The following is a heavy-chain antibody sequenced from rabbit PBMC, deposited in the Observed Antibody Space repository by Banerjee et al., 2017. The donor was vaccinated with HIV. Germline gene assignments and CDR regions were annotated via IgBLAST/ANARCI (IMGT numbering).Heavy chain of an antibody. Sequence: QLKETGGGLVQPGGSLTLSCKASGFDFSSYYMSWVRQAPGKGLEWIGIIYAGKGSTDYASWVNGRFTISSDNAQNTVDLQMNSLTAADTATYFCARGSGWGEPIYFNLWGPGTLVTVS. CDR1: GFDFSSYY. V-gene: IGHV1S7*01. J-gene: IGHJ4*01. D-gene: IGHD4-1*01. CDR2: IYAGKGST. CDR3: ARGSGWGEPIYFNL.